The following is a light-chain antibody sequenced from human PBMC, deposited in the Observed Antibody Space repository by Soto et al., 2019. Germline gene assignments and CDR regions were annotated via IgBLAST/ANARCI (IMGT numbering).Light chain of an antibody. Sequence: EIVMTQSPATLSVSPGERATFSCRASQSVSSNLAWYQQKPGQPPRLLIYGASPRATGIPARFSGSGSGTEFTLTISSLQSEDFAVYYCQQYNNWPPLTFGGGTKVEIK. V-gene: IGKV3-15*01. CDR1: QSVSSN. CDR2: GAS. CDR3: QQYNNWPPLT. J-gene: IGKJ4*01.